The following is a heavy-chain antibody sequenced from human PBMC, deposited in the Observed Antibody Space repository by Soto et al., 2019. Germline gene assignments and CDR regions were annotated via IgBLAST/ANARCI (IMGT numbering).Heavy chain of an antibody. V-gene: IGHV3-23*01. J-gene: IGHJ4*02. D-gene: IGHD1-26*01. CDR1: GFPFVNFA. CDR2: IDRSGDIT. Sequence: RLSCAASGFPFVNFAMSWVRQAPGKGLEWVSSIDRSGDITFYAGSVQDRFSISRDNSRNTLFLLMNNLRADDSAMYYCTKASHAYEPTCLFFDSWDQGILLTVS. CDR3: TKASHAYEPTCLFFDS.